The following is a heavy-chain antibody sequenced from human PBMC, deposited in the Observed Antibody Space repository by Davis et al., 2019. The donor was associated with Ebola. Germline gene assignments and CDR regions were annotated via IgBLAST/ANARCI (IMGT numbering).Heavy chain of an antibody. CDR3: ATAWRNDAFDI. CDR2: FDPEDGET. CDR1: GYTLTELS. J-gene: IGHJ3*02. D-gene: IGHD3-3*01. V-gene: IGHV1-24*01. Sequence: AASVKVSCKVSGYTLTELSMHWVRQAPGNGLEWMGGFDPEDGETIYAQKFQGRVTMTEDTSTDTAYMELSSLRSEDTAVYYCATAWRNDAFDIWGQGTMVTVSS.